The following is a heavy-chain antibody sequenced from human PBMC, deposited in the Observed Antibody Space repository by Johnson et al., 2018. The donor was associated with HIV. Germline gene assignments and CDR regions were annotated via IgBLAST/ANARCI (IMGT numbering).Heavy chain of an antibody. D-gene: IGHD1-14*01. CDR1: GFTFNTYA. CDR2: ISYDGSYK. V-gene: IGHV3-30-3*02. J-gene: IGHJ3*02. Sequence: QVQLVESGGDLVQPGGSLRLSCVASGFTFNTYAIHWVRQAPGKGLEWVAVISYDGSYKYFADSVKGRFTISRDNSKNTLYPQMKSLKTEDTAVYYCTTVDAFDIWGQGTMVTVSS. CDR3: TTVDAFDI.